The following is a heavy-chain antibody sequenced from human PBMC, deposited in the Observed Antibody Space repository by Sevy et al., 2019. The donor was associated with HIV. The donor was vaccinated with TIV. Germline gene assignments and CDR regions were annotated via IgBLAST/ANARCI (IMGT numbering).Heavy chain of an antibody. CDR3: VREGVGGYSYSLDC. J-gene: IGHJ4*02. Sequence: GESLKISCAASGFTFSSYWMSWVRQAPGTGLEWVATMKEDGSERNYVDSVKGRFTISRDNAKNSLYLQMNSLRAEDTAVYYCVREGVGGYSYSLDCWGQGTLVTVSS. CDR1: GFTFSSYW. CDR2: MKEDGSER. D-gene: IGHD5-18*01. V-gene: IGHV3-7*01.